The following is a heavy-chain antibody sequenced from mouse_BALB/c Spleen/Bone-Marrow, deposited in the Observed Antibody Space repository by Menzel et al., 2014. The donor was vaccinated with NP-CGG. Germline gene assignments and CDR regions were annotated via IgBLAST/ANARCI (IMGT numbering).Heavy chain of an antibody. CDR2: IRNKANGYTT. D-gene: IGHD4-1*01. J-gene: IGHJ2*01. Sequence: EVQLQESGGGLVQPGGSLRLSCATSGFTFTDYYMNWVRQPPGEALEWLAFIRNKANGYTTEYSASVKGRFTISRDNSLSIHYLHMNTLRDEDSATYYCGRDMGGILFDSWGQGTTLTGSS. V-gene: IGHV7-3*02. CDR3: GRDMGGILFDS. CDR1: GFTFTDYY.